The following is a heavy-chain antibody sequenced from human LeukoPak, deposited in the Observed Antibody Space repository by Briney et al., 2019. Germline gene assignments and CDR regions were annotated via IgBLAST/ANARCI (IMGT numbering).Heavy chain of an antibody. D-gene: IGHD1-14*01. CDR3: ATDPPDRPLPYYFDY. CDR1: GFTFSGYG. Sequence: PGGSLRLSCATSGFTFSGYGMHWVRQAPGKGLEWVTVIWSDGSNKYYADSVKGRFTISRDNAKNTLYLQMNSLRPEDTAVYYCATDPPDRPLPYYFDYWGQGTLVTVSS. J-gene: IGHJ4*02. V-gene: IGHV3-33*03. CDR2: IWSDGSNK.